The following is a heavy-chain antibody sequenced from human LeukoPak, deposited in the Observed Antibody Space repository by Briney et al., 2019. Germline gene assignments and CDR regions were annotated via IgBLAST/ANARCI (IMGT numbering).Heavy chain of an antibody. CDR3: ASSMVRGLTPDNWFDP. D-gene: IGHD3-10*01. V-gene: IGHV4-34*01. Sequence: SETLSLTCAVYGGSFSGYYWSWIRQPPGKGLEWIGEINHSGSTNYNPSLKSRVTMSVDTSKNQFSLKLSSVTAADTAVYYCASSMVRGLTPDNWFDPWGQGTLVTVSS. CDR2: INHSGST. J-gene: IGHJ5*02. CDR1: GGSFSGYY.